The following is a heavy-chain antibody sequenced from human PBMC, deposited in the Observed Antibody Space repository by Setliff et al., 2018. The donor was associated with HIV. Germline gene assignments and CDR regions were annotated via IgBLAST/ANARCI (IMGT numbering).Heavy chain of an antibody. CDR3: AYSGRQLRGPYFDF. CDR1: GGSFSGYY. J-gene: IGHJ4*02. D-gene: IGHD1-1*01. Sequence: SETLSLTCAVYGGSFSGYYWSWIRQSPGKRLEWIGEVNHSGSTNYNPSLKSRLTVTKDTSKNRVVFTMTNMDPVDTATYYCAYSGRQLRGPYFDFWGQGTPVTVSS. CDR2: VNHSGST. V-gene: IGHV4-34*10.